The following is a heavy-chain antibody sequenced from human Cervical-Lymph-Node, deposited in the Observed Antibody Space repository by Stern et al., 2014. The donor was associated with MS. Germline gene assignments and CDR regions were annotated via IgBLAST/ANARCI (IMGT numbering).Heavy chain of an antibody. V-gene: IGHV3-30-3*01. CDR2: IWHYENHN. Sequence: VQLGEYGGGVVQPGGSLRLSCAASGFTFSSHVMHWVRQAPGKGLEWVAVIWHYENHNAYAASVKGRFTISRDNSNNTLSLQMNSLRAEDTAVYYCVREDGDFAYWGQGTLVTVSS. J-gene: IGHJ4*02. D-gene: IGHD2-8*01. CDR1: GFTFSSHV. CDR3: VREDGDFAY.